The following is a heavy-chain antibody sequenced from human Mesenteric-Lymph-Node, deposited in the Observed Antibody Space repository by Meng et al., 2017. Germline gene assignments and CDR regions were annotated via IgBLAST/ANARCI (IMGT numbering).Heavy chain of an antibody. CDR3: SSTFGDRLALDY. V-gene: IGHV1-69*02. CDR2: IIPILGIA. CDR1: GGTFSSYT. D-gene: IGHD3-16*01. J-gene: IGHJ4*02. Sequence: QGRLGQSGAEVKKPGSSVKVSCKASGGTFSSYTISWVRQAPGQGLEWMGRIIPILGIANYAQKFQGRVTITADKSTSTAYMELSSLRSEDTAVYYCSSTFGDRLALDYWGQGTLVTVSS.